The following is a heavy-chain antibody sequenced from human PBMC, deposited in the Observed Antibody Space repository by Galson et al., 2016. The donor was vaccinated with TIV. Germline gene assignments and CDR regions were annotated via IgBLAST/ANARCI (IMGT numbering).Heavy chain of an antibody. CDR3: TRRKNYGGDAFDL. Sequence: SLRLSCAASGFTFSSYAMHWVRQAPGKGLEWVSGIVGTGGTTYYADSVKGRFSISRDNSKNTLYLQMSSLRGEDTALYYCTRRKNYGGDAFDLWGQGTLVTVSS. D-gene: IGHD4-23*01. CDR1: GFTFSSYA. J-gene: IGHJ3*01. CDR2: IVGTGGTT. V-gene: IGHV3-23*01.